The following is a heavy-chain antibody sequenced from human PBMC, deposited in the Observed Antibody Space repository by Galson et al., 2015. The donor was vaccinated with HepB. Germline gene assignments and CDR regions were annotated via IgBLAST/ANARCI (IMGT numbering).Heavy chain of an antibody. D-gene: IGHD4-17*01. Sequence: SVKVSCKASGYTFTSYGISWVRQAPGQGPEWMGWISAYNGNTNYAQKLQGRVTMTTDTSTSTAYMELRSLRSDDTAVYYCARDKSTATNYYYGMDVWGQGTTVTVSS. J-gene: IGHJ6*02. CDR3: ARDKSTATNYYYGMDV. CDR1: GYTFTSYG. V-gene: IGHV1-18*01. CDR2: ISAYNGNT.